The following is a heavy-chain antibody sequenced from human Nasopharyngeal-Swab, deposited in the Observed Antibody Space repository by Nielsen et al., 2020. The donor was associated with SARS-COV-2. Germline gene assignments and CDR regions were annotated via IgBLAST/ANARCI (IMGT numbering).Heavy chain of an antibody. V-gene: IGHV1-2*02. Sequence: ASVKVSCKASGYTFTGHYIHWVRQALGQGLEWMGWINPNNGGRNSAQKFQGRVTMTTDTSISTGYMELRSLRSDDTAVYFCARDITISERGMDVWGQGTTVTVSS. CDR3: ARDITISERGMDV. J-gene: IGHJ6*02. D-gene: IGHD3-3*01. CDR2: INPNNGGR. CDR1: GYTFTGHY.